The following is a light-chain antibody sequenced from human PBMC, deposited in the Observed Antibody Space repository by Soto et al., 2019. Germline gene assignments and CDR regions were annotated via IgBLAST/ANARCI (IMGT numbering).Light chain of an antibody. J-gene: IGKJ4*01. CDR3: QQSYSTPLT. CDR2: AAS. Sequence: DIQMTQSPSSLSVSVGDRVTITCRSSPSIGVFLNWYQQKLGKAPKLLIYAASSLQSGVPSRFSGSGSGTDFTLTISSLQPEDFATYYCQQSYSTPLTFGGGTKVDIK. CDR1: PSIGVF. V-gene: IGKV1-39*01.